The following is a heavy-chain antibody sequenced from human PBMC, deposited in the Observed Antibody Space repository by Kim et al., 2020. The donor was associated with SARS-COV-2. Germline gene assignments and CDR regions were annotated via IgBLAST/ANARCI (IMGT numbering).Heavy chain of an antibody. J-gene: IGHJ6*02. CDR3: ARDNLYYDFLSGHSPRMDV. D-gene: IGHD3-3*01. CDR2: IKPDESEK. Sequence: GGSLRLSCAASGFTFSRYWMTWVRQAPGKGLEWVASIKPDESEKNYVDSVKGRFTISRDDAESSLYLQMNSLRAEDTAVYYCARDNLYYDFLSGHSPRMDVWGQGTTVTVSS. CDR1: GFTFSRYW. V-gene: IGHV3-7*01.